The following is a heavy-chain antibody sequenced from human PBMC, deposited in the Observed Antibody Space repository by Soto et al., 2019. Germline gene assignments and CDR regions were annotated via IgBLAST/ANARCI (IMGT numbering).Heavy chain of an antibody. J-gene: IGHJ4*02. D-gene: IGHD5-18*01. CDR2: IGVYANT. CDR3: ARDFYGGYTYGPGDY. CDR1: GFTFSSYD. Sequence: GGSLRLSCAASGFTFSSYDMNWVRQAPGKGLEWVSAIGVYANTYYADSVKGRFTISRDDSRNTVHLHLNSLRVDDTAVYYCARDFYGGYTYGPGDYWGQGALVTVSS. V-gene: IGHV3-23*01.